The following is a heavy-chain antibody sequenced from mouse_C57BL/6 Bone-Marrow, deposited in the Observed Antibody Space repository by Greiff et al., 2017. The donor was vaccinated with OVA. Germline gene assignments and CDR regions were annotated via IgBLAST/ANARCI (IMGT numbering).Heavy chain of an antibody. J-gene: IGHJ1*03. CDR3: ARISVYYYGSSYPWVSDV. CDR1: GFTFSDYY. CDR2: INYDGSST. Sequence: EVMLVESEGGLVQPGSSMKLSCTASGFTFSDYYMAWVRQVPEKGLEWVANINYDGSSTYYLDSLKSRFIISRDNAKNILYLQMSSLKSEDTATYYCARISVYYYGSSYPWVSDVWGTGTTVTVSS. D-gene: IGHD1-1*01. V-gene: IGHV5-16*01.